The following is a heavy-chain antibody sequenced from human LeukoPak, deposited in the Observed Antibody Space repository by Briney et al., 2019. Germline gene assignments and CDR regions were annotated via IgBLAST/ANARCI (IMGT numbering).Heavy chain of an antibody. J-gene: IGHJ4*02. CDR2: ISAYNGNT. V-gene: IGHV1-18*01. CDR1: GYTFTSYC. Sequence: ASVKVSCKASGYTFTSYCVSWVRQAPGQGLEWMGWISAYNGNTNYAQKLQGRVTMTTDTSTSTAYMELRSLRSDDTAVYYCARGVVVTASQGFDYWGQGTLVTVSS. CDR3: ARGVVVTASQGFDY. D-gene: IGHD2-21*02.